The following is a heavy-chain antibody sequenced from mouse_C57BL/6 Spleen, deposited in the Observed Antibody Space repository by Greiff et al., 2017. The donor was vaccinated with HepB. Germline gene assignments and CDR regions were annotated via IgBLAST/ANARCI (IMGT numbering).Heavy chain of an antibody. V-gene: IGHV1-75*01. J-gene: IGHJ4*01. CDR1: GYTFTDYY. CDR3: ARGGPYDGYYLYAMDY. Sequence: QVQLKESGPELVKPGASVKISCKASGYTFTDYYINWVKQRPGQGLEWIGWIFPGSGSTYYNEKFKGKATLTVDKSSSTAYMLLSSLTSEDSAVYFCARGGPYDGYYLYAMDYWGQGTSVTVSS. CDR2: IFPGSGST. D-gene: IGHD2-3*01.